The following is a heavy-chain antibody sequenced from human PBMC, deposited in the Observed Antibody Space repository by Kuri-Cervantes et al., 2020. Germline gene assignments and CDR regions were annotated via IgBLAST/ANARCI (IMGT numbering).Heavy chain of an antibody. Sequence: GESLKISCAASGFTVSSNYLSWVRQAPGKGLEWVSVIYSGGSTYYADSVKGRFTISRDNSKNTLYLQMNSLRAEDTAVYYCARDHFSDDTVTSWVFDYWGQGTLVTVSS. D-gene: IGHD4-17*01. CDR3: ARDHFSDDTVTSWVFDY. J-gene: IGHJ4*02. V-gene: IGHV3-53*01. CDR1: GFTVSSNY. CDR2: IYSGGST.